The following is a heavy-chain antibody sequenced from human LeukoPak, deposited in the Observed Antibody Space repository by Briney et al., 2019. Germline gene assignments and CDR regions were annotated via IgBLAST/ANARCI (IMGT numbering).Heavy chain of an antibody. Sequence: SVKDSCKASGGTFSSYAISWVRQAPGQGHEWLGGIIPIFGTANYAQKFQGRVTITTDESTSTAYMELSGLRSEDTAVYYCARNDGDPLRNWFDPWGQGTLVTVSS. J-gene: IGHJ5*02. CDR1: GGTFSSYA. CDR2: IIPIFGTA. V-gene: IGHV1-69*05. D-gene: IGHD3-10*01. CDR3: ARNDGDPLRNWFDP.